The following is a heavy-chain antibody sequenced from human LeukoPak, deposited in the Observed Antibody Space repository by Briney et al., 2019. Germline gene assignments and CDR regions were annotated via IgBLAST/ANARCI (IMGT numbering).Heavy chain of an antibody. CDR3: ARHYHGDYLGNWFDP. J-gene: IGHJ5*02. CDR2: IYYSGST. Sequence: NPSETLSLTCTVSGVSISSSSYYWGWIRQPPGKGLEWIGSIYYSGSTYYNPSLKSRVTISVDTSKNQFSLKLSSVTAADTAVYYCARHYHGDYLGNWFDPWGQGTLVTVSS. V-gene: IGHV4-39*01. D-gene: IGHD4-17*01. CDR1: GVSISSSSYY.